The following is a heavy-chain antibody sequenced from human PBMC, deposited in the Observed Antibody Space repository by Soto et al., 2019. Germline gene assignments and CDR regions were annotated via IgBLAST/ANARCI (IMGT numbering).Heavy chain of an antibody. D-gene: IGHD3-3*01. CDR1: EYTLTELS. CDR3: ATDLGFLEWVPFDY. J-gene: IGHJ4*02. CDR2: FDPEDGAT. V-gene: IGHV1-24*01. Sequence: ASVKVSCKVSEYTLTELSMHWVRQTPGKGLEWMGGFDPEDGATNYAQKFQDRVTLTLDTSTDTAYMELSGLRSDDTAVYYCATDLGFLEWVPFDYWGQGTLVTVSS.